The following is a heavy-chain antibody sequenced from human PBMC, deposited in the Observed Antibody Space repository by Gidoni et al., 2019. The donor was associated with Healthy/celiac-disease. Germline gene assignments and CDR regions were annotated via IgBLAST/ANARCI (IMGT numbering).Heavy chain of an antibody. Sequence: QLQLQESGPGLVKPSETLSLTCTVSGGSISSSSYYWGWIRQPPGKGLEWIGSIYYSGSTYYNPSLKSRVTISVDTSKNQFSLKLSSVTAADTAVYYCARLDGGQYYFDYWGQGTLVTVSS. CDR3: ARLDGGQYYFDY. J-gene: IGHJ4*02. CDR2: IYYSGST. CDR1: GGSISSSSYY. V-gene: IGHV4-39*01. D-gene: IGHD3-3*01.